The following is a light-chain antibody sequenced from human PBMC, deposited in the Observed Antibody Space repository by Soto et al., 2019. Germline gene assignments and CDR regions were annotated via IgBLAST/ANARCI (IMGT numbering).Light chain of an antibody. CDR2: AAS. CDR3: QKYNGAPLT. Sequence: DIQMTQSPSSLSAFVGDRVTITCRASQGIYNFLAWYQQKPGKAPELLIYAASTLHSGVPSRFSGSGSGTDFNLTISSLQPEDVATYYCQKYNGAPLTFGGGTKVEIK. CDR1: QGIYNF. V-gene: IGKV1-27*01. J-gene: IGKJ4*01.